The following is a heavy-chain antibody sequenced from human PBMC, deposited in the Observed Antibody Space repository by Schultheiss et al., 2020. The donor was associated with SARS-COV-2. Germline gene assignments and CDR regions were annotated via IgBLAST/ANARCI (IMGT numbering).Heavy chain of an antibody. J-gene: IGHJ6*03. D-gene: IGHD3-3*01. CDR2: ISGSGGST. CDR1: GFTFSSYW. Sequence: GESLKISCAASGFTFSSYWMHWVRQAPGKGLVWVSAISGSGGSTYYADSVKGRFTISRDNSKNTLYLQMNSLRAEDTAVYYCASGGNDFWSGPLYYYYYMDVWGKGTTVTVSS. CDR3: ASGGNDFWSGPLYYYYYMDV. V-gene: IGHV3-23*01.